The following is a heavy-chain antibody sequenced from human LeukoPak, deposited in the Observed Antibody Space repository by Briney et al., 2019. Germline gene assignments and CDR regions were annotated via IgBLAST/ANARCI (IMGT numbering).Heavy chain of an antibody. V-gene: IGHV4-34*01. CDR2: INQSGST. J-gene: IGHJ4*02. Sequence: SETLSLTCAVYGGSFRGYYWSWIRQPPGKGLEWIGEINQSGSTNYNPSLKSRVITSVDTSKNQFSLKLSSVTAADTAVYYCATGPDNYNSSSYYFHYWGQGTLVTVPS. CDR3: ATGPDNYNSSSYYFHY. D-gene: IGHD3-22*01. CDR1: GGSFRGYY.